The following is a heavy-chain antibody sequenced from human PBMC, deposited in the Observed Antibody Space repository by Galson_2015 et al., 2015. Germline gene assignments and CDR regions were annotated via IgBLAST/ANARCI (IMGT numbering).Heavy chain of an antibody. CDR2: ISSSSSTI. Sequence: SLRLSCAASGFTFSSYSMNWVRQAPGKGLEWVSYISSSSSTIYYADSVKGRFTISRDNAKNSLYLQMNSLRDEDTAVYYCAKGLLDYYGSGSYWAPDYWGQGTLVTVSS. V-gene: IGHV3-48*02. CDR3: AKGLLDYYGSGSYWAPDY. J-gene: IGHJ4*02. CDR1: GFTFSSYS. D-gene: IGHD3-10*01.